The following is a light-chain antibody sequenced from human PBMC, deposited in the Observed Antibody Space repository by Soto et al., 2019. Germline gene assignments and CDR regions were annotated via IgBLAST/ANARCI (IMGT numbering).Light chain of an antibody. CDR3: QQYNGYSRT. Sequence: DIQMTQSPSTLSASVGARVTITCRASQSIGDSLAWYQQKPGKAPYLLISDVSSLERGVPSRFSGSGSGTEFTLTISSMQPDDFATFYCQQYNGYSRTFGQGTKVDI. CDR1: QSIGDS. J-gene: IGKJ1*01. CDR2: DVS. V-gene: IGKV1-5*01.